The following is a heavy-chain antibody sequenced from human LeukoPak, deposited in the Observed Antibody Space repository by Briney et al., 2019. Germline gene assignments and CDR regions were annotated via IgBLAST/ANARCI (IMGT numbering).Heavy chain of an antibody. D-gene: IGHD3-22*01. V-gene: IGHV3-48*01. J-gene: IGHJ4*02. Sequence: GGSLRLSCAASGFTFSTYSMNWVRQAPGKGLVWVSYISSSSSTIYYADSVKGRFTISRDNAKNSLYLQMNSLRAEDTAVYYCAKVPKYYYDREGGFDYWGQGTLVTVSS. CDR3: AKVPKYYYDREGGFDY. CDR2: ISSSSSTI. CDR1: GFTFSTYS.